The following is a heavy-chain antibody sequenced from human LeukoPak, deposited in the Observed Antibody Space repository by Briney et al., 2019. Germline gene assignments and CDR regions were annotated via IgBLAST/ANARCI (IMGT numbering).Heavy chain of an antibody. CDR2: IYYSGST. V-gene: IGHV4-59*08. Sequence: SETLSLTCTVSGGSISSYYWSWIRQPPGKGLEWIGYIYYSGSTNYNPSLKSRVTISVDTSKNQFSLKLSSVTAADTAVYYCARRDHNWNDEGWFDPWXXGTLVTVSS. J-gene: IGHJ5*02. CDR3: ARRDHNWNDEGWFDP. CDR1: GGSISSYY. D-gene: IGHD1-20*01.